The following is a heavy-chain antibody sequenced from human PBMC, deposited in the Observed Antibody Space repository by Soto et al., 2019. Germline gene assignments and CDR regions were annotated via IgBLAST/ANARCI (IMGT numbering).Heavy chain of an antibody. J-gene: IGHJ4*02. CDR3: AKGYYGSGSYPYYFDY. Sequence: EVQLLESGGGLVQPGGSLRLSCAASGFTFSSYAMSWVRQAPGKGLEWVSAISGSGGSTYYADSVKGRFTISRDNSKNTLYLQMNRLRAEDTAVYYCAKGYYGSGSYPYYFDYWGQGTLVTVSS. CDR1: GFTFSSYA. D-gene: IGHD3-10*01. CDR2: ISGSGGST. V-gene: IGHV3-23*01.